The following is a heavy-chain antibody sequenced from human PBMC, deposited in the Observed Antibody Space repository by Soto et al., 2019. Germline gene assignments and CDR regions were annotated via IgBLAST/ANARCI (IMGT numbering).Heavy chain of an antibody. CDR3: ARGPLITMVRGVIIYYYYYMDV. Sequence: ASVKVSCKASGYTFTGYYMHWVRQAPGQGFEWMGWINPNSGNTGYAQKLQGRVTMTRNTSISTAYMELSSLRSEDTAVYYCARGPLITMVRGVIIYYYYYMDVWGKGTTVTVSS. D-gene: IGHD3-10*01. CDR1: GYTFTGYY. V-gene: IGHV1-8*02. CDR2: INPNSGNT. J-gene: IGHJ6*03.